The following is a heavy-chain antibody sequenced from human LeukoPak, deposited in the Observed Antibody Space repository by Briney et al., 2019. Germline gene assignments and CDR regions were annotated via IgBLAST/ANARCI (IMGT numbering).Heavy chain of an antibody. CDR2: IDWDDDK. CDR3: ARLEMATAFDY. CDR1: GYFISSGYYW. D-gene: IGHD5-24*01. V-gene: IGHV2-70*11. Sequence: TLSLTCAVSGYFISSGYYWGWIRQPPGKALEWLARIDWDDDKYYSTSLKTRLTISKDTSKNQVVLTMTNMDPVDTATYYCARLEMATAFDYWGQGTLVTVSS. J-gene: IGHJ4*02.